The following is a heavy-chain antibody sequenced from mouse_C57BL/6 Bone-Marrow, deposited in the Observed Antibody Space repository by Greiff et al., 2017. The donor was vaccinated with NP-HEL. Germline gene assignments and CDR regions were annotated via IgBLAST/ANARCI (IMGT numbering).Heavy chain of an antibody. CDR1: GYTFTSYG. V-gene: IGHV1-81*01. CDR2: IYPRSGNT. Sequence: QVHVKQSGAELARPGASVKLSCKASGYTFTSYGISWVKQRTGQGLEWIGEIYPRSGNTYYNEKFKGKATLTADKSSSTAYMELRSLTSEDSAVYFCAREGGNYGYFDVWGTGTTVTVSS. J-gene: IGHJ1*03. D-gene: IGHD2-1*01. CDR3: AREGGNYGYFDV.